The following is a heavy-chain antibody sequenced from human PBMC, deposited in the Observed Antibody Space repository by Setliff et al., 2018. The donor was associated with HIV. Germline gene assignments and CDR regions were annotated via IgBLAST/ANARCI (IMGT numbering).Heavy chain of an antibody. CDR2: IKSKTDGGTT. V-gene: IGHV3-15*01. J-gene: IGHJ6*02. CDR1: GFTFSNAW. CDR3: AKGFNTVGMVRGVYYYGMDV. D-gene: IGHD3-10*01. Sequence: PGGSLRLSCAASGFTFSNAWMSWVRQAPGKGLEWVGRIKSKTDGGTTDYAAPVKGRFTISRDDSKNTLYLQMNSLRAEDTAVYYCAKGFNTVGMVRGVYYYGMDVWGQGTTVTVSS.